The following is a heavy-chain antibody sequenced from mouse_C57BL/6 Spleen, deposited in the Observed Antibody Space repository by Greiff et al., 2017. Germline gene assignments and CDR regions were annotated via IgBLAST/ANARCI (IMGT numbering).Heavy chain of an antibody. V-gene: IGHV1-53*01. J-gene: IGHJ2*01. Sequence: QVQLQQPGTELVKPGASVKLSCKASGYTFTSYWMHWVKQRPGQGLEWIGNINPSNGGTNYNEKFKSKATLTVDKSSSTAYMQLSSLTSEDSAVYYCAREFYYYGTSYYFDYWGQGTTLTVSS. CDR1: GYTFTSYW. CDR3: AREFYYYGTSYYFDY. CDR2: INPSNGGT. D-gene: IGHD1-1*01.